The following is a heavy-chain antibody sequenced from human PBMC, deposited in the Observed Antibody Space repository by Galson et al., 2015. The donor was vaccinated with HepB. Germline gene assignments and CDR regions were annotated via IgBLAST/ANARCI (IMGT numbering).Heavy chain of an antibody. V-gene: IGHV3-7*01. CDR2: IKKDGSEK. J-gene: IGHJ4*02. CDR1: GFTFSAYW. CDR3: ARDDRYSSYLKDLDY. Sequence: SLRLSCAASGFTFSAYWMTWVRQAPGKGLEWVASIKKDGSEKYYVDSVRGRFTISRDNAKESLYLEMNSLRPEDTAVYYCARDDRYSSYLKDLDYWGQGNLVTVSS. D-gene: IGHD3-22*01.